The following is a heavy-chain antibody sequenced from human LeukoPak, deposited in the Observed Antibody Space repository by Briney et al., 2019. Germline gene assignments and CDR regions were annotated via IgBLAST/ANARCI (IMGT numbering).Heavy chain of an antibody. CDR3: AKDIAVIAQRGDDAFDI. CDR1: GFTFSSYG. Sequence: PGGSLRLSCAASGFTFSSYGMHWVRQAPGKGLEWVAFIRYDGSNKYYADSVKGRFTISRDNPKNTLYLQMNSLRAEDTAVYYCAKDIAVIAQRGDDAFDIWGQGTMVTVSS. V-gene: IGHV3-30*02. J-gene: IGHJ3*02. CDR2: IRYDGSNK. D-gene: IGHD2-21*01.